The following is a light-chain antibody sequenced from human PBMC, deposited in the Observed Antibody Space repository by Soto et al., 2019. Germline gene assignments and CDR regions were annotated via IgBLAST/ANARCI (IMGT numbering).Light chain of an antibody. J-gene: IGKJ5*01. CDR3: QQRSNWPPVT. CDR2: DAS. Sequence: EIVLTQSPATLSLSPGERATLSCRASQSVSSYLAWYQQKPGQAPRLLIYDASNRATGIPARFSGSGSVTDFSLTLSSLEPEDFAVYYCQQRSNWPPVTFGQGTRLEIK. CDR1: QSVSSY. V-gene: IGKV3-11*01.